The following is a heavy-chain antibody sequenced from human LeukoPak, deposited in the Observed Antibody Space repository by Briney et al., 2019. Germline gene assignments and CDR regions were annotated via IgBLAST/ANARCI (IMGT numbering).Heavy chain of an antibody. CDR3: ARQSVDRYYYYGMDV. Sequence: SETLTPTCTVSGDSISSYYWSWIRQPPGKGLEWIGYIYYSGSTHYNPSLKSRVTMSVDTSKNQFSLKLSSVTAADTAVYYCARQSVDRYYYYGMDVWGQGTTVTVSS. CDR1: GDSISSYY. D-gene: IGHD2-21*01. V-gene: IGHV4-59*01. J-gene: IGHJ6*02. CDR2: IYYSGST.